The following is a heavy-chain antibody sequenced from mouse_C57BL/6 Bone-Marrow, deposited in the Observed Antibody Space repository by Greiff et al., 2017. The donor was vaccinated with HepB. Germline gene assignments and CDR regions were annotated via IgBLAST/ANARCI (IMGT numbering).Heavy chain of an antibody. D-gene: IGHD4-1*01. CDR3: ARGGDLTATYYFDY. J-gene: IGHJ2*01. CDR2: IDPSDSYT. V-gene: IGHV1-50*01. CDR1: GYTFTSYW. Sequence: QVQLQQPGAELVKPGASVKLSCKASGYTFTSYWMQWVKQRPGQGLEWIGEIDPSDSYTNYNQKFKGKATLTVDTSSSTAYMQLSSLTSEDSAVYYCARGGDLTATYYFDYWGQGTTLTVSS.